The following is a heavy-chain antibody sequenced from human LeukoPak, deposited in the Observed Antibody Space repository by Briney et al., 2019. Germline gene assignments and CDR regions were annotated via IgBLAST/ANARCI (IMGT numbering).Heavy chain of an antibody. Sequence: GGSLRLSCAASGFSFSTYGMHWVRQAPGRGLEWVSAISGSGGSTYYADSVKGRFTISRDNSKNTLYLQMNSLRAEDTAVYYCAKDPRGHSSGFDYWGQGTLVTVSS. CDR2: ISGSGGST. D-gene: IGHD6-19*01. J-gene: IGHJ4*02. CDR1: GFSFSTYG. V-gene: IGHV3-23*01. CDR3: AKDPRGHSSGFDY.